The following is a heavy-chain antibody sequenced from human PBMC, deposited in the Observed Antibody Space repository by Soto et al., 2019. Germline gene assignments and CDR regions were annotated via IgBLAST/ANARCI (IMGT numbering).Heavy chain of an antibody. V-gene: IGHV3-7*01. CDR3: ARDSNDYGDYGWYFDR. J-gene: IGHJ2*01. CDR2: IKQDGSTK. D-gene: IGHD4-17*01. CDR1: GFTFSKYW. Sequence: EVQLVESGGGLVQPGGSLRLSCAASGFTFSKYWVSWVRQAPGKGLEWLADIKQDGSTKYYVDSVKGRFTISRDNAEKSLYLQMNNLRAEDTAVYYCARDSNDYGDYGWYFDRWGRGTLVTVSS.